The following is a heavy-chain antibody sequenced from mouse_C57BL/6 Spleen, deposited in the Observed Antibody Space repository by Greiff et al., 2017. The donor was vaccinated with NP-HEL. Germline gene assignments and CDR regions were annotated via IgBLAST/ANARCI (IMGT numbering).Heavy chain of an antibody. J-gene: IGHJ2*01. Sequence: VQLKESGPELVKPGASVKISCKASGYSFTSYYMNWVKQSPEKSLEWIGEINPSTGGTTYNQKFKAKATLTVDKSSSTAYMQLKSLTSEDSAVYYCSRGYDVEGFDYWGQGTTLTVSS. CDR1: GYSFTSYY. D-gene: IGHD2-2*01. CDR2: INPSTGGT. V-gene: IGHV1-42*01. CDR3: SRGYDVEGFDY.